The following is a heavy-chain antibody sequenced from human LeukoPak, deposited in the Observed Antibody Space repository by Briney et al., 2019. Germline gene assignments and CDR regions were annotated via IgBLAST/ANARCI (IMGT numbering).Heavy chain of an antibody. CDR1: GGSISSYY. Sequence: ASETLSLTCTVSGGSISSYYWSWIRQPPGKGLEWIGYIYYSGSTNYNPSLKSRVTISVDTSKNQFSLKLSSVTAADTAVYYCARQKYYYDSSGYYYGGYFDLWGRGTLVTVSS. J-gene: IGHJ2*01. CDR3: ARQKYYYDSSGYYYGGYFDL. D-gene: IGHD3-22*01. CDR2: IYYSGST. V-gene: IGHV4-59*08.